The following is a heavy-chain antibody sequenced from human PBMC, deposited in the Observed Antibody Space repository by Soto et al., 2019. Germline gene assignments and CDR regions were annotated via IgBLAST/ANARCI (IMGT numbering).Heavy chain of an antibody. CDR1: GFAFDDYV. V-gene: IGHV3-9*01. J-gene: IGHJ5*02. Sequence: SLRLSCAASGFAFDDYVMHWVRQPPGRGLEWVSGITWNGGTIRYVDSVKGRFTISRDNAENSLCLQMNSLRPEDTAVYYCAKGGSAALIAPSGRDNWFDPWGQGTQVTVSS. CDR3: AKGGSAALIAPSGRDNWFDP. CDR2: ITWNGGTI. D-gene: IGHD6-13*01.